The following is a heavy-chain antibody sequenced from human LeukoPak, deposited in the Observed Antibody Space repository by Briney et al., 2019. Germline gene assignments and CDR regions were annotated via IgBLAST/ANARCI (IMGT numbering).Heavy chain of an antibody. CDR3: ARDFATVTLNWLDP. CDR2: ISYDGSNK. D-gene: IGHD4-17*01. Sequence: PGGSLRLSCAASGFTFSSYGMHWVRQAPGKGLEWVAVISYDGSNKYYADSVKGRFTISRDNAKNTLYLQMNSLRAEDTAVYYCARDFATVTLNWLDPWGQGTLVTVSS. J-gene: IGHJ5*02. V-gene: IGHV3-30*03. CDR1: GFTFSSYG.